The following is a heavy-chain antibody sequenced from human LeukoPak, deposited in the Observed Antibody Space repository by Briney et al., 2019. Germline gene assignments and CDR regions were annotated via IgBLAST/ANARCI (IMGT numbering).Heavy chain of an antibody. J-gene: IGHJ4*02. CDR3: ARPRGCGTSKCNNFDY. Sequence: SGGSLRLSCAASGFTFSSYSMNWVRQAPGKGLEWVSYISSSSSTIYYADSVKGRFTISRDNAKNSLYLQMNSLRVEDTAVYYCARPRGCGTSKCNNFDYWGQGTLVTVSS. D-gene: IGHD2-21*01. CDR2: ISSSSSTI. V-gene: IGHV3-48*04. CDR1: GFTFSSYS.